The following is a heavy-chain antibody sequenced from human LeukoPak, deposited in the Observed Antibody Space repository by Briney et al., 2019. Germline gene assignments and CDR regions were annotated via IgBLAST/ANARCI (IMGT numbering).Heavy chain of an antibody. CDR2: IYPSDSDT. D-gene: IGHD2-15*01. J-gene: IGHJ3*01. V-gene: IGHV5-51*01. CDR1: GYRFISYW. Sequence: GESLQISCKGSGYRFISYWIGWVRQMPGKGLEWMGIIYPSDSDTRYSPSFQGQVTISADRSITTAYLQWSSLKASDTAMYYCARRRVTATLGGAFDLWGQGTMVAVSS. CDR3: ARRRVTATLGGAFDL.